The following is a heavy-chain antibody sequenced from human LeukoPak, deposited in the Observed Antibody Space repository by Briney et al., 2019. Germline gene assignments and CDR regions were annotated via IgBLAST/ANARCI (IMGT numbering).Heavy chain of an antibody. Sequence: SETLSLTCTVSGGSISSHYWSWIRQPPGKGLEWIGYIHNSGSTNYNPSLKSRVTISVDTSKNQFSLKLSSVTAADTAVYHCARDSYDSSGFLYAFDIWGQGTIVTVPS. J-gene: IGHJ3*02. V-gene: IGHV4-59*11. CDR2: IHNSGST. CDR1: GGSISSHY. CDR3: ARDSYDSSGFLYAFDI. D-gene: IGHD3-22*01.